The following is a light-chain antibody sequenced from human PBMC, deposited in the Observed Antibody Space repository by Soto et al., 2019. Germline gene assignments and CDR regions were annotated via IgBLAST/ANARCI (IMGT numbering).Light chain of an antibody. CDR3: NSHTSSGFRV. J-gene: IGLJ1*01. CDR2: EVS. Sequence: QSALTQPASVSGSPGQSITISCTGTSGDIGSYNRVSWYQQHPGKAPKLIIYEVSNRPSGVSNRFSGSKSGYTASLTISGLQAEDEADYYCNSHTSSGFRVFGTGTKVTVL. CDR1: SGDIGSYNR. V-gene: IGLV2-14*01.